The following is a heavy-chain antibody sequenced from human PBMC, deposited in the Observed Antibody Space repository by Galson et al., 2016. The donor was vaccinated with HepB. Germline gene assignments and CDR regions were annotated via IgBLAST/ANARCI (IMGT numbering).Heavy chain of an antibody. J-gene: IGHJ4*02. CDR3: PKDRLAWRGSSGWTFDY. V-gene: IGHV3-66*01. CDR2: LYRDGFT. D-gene: IGHD6-19*01. Sequence: SLRLSCAASGFVVSSTYMAWVRQAPGRGLECVSLLYRDGFTYYADSVKGRFTISRDNSKNTFYLQMNSLRAADTAVYYCPKDRLAWRGSSGWTFDYWGQGTLVTVAS. CDR1: GFVVSSTY.